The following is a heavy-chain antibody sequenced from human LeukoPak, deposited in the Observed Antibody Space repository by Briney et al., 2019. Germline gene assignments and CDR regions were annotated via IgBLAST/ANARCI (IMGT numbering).Heavy chain of an antibody. CDR3: ARHSGHYYGSGGAKTYYYYYYMDV. V-gene: IGHV4-39*01. CDR1: GGSISSSSYY. J-gene: IGHJ6*03. Sequence: SETLSLTCTVSGGSISSSSYYWGWIRQPPGKGLEWIGSIYYSGSTYYNPSLKSRVTISVDTSKNQFSLKLSSVTAADTAVYYCARHSGHYYGSGGAKTYYYYYYMDVWGKGTTVTISS. D-gene: IGHD3-10*01. CDR2: IYYSGST.